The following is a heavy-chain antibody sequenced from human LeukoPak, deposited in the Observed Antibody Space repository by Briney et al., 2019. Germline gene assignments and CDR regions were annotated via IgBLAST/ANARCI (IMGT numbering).Heavy chain of an antibody. CDR2: IWYDGSNK. J-gene: IGHJ3*02. Sequence: GGSLRLSCAASGFTFSTYAIHWVRQAPGKGLEWVAVIWYDGSNKYYADSVKGRFTISRDSSKNTLYLQMNSLRAEDTAVYYCARETDCRAGNCYRGPFDIWGQGTMVTVSS. CDR1: GFTFSTYA. V-gene: IGHV3-33*01. D-gene: IGHD2-15*01. CDR3: ARETDCRAGNCYRGPFDI.